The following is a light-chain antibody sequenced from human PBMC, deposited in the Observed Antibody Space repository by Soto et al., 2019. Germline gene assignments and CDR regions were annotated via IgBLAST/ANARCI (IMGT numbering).Light chain of an antibody. CDR2: QAT. V-gene: IGKV1-5*03. CDR1: QNINIW. J-gene: IGKJ1*01. Sequence: DIQMTQSPSTLSASVGDRVTITCRASQNINIWLAWYQQKQGKAPKILIYQATRLGSGVPSRFTGSGSGTEFTLTSSSLQPDDFATYYCQQYYSYSSFGQGTKVEVK. CDR3: QQYYSYSS.